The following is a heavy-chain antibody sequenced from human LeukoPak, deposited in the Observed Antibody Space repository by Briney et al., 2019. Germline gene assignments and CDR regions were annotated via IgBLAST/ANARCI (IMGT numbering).Heavy chain of an antibody. D-gene: IGHD3-16*01. CDR3: ARGDYYDGGGRNWFDP. CDR2: IYYTGST. CDR1: GGSISSYY. J-gene: IGHJ5*02. V-gene: IGHV4-59*12. Sequence: PSETLSLTCTVSGGSISSYYWSWIRQPPGKGLEWIGHIYYTGSTSYNPSLKSRITISVDPSKNQFSLRLASMTAADTAVYFCARGDYYDGGGRNWFDPWGQGTLVTVSS.